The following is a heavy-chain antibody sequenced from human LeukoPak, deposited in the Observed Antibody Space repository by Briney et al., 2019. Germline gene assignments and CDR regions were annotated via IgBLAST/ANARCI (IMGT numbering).Heavy chain of an antibody. CDR3: ARGRVWGATNYYGMDV. CDR1: GFTFTNYA. V-gene: IGHV3-53*04. J-gene: IGHJ6*02. D-gene: IGHD1-26*01. CDR2: IYSGGST. Sequence: PGGSLRLSCAASGFTFTNYAMSWVRQAPGKGLEWVSVIYSGGSTYYADSVKGRFTISRHNSKNTLYLQMNSLRAEDTAVYYCARGRVWGATNYYGMDVWGQGTTVTVSS.